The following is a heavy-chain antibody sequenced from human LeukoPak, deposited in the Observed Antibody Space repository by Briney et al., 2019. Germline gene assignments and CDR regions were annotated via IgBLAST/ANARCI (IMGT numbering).Heavy chain of an antibody. D-gene: IGHD3-16*01. CDR1: GFTFSDHY. V-gene: IGHV3-72*01. J-gene: IGHJ5*02. CDR3: VRGVLGWFDP. Sequence: GGSLRLSCAASGFTFSDHYMDWVRQAPGKGLECVGRIRNKRSSYITEYAASVKGRFTISRDDSKNSLYLQMNCLKTEDTAVYYCVRGVLGWFDPWGQGTLVTVSS. CDR2: IRNKRSSYIT.